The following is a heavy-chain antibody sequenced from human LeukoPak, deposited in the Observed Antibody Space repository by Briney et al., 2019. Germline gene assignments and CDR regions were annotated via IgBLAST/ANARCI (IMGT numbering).Heavy chain of an antibody. J-gene: IGHJ4*02. V-gene: IGHV4-61*01. CDR3: AREGSSGPLDY. CDR2: MYNSGSA. D-gene: IGHD6-19*01. Sequence: PSGTLSLTCAVSGGSISSSNWWSWIRQPPGKGLEWIGYMYNSGSANYNPSLKSRVTISVDTSKNQFSLKLSSVTAADTAVYYCAREGSSGPLDYWGQGTLVTVSS. CDR1: GGSISSSNW.